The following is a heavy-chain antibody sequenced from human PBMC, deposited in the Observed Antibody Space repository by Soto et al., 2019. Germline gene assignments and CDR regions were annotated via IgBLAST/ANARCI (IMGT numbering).Heavy chain of an antibody. CDR2: IYPGDSNT. J-gene: IGHJ4*02. D-gene: IGHD2-2*02. CDR1: GYSFTNYW. CDR3: ARQGFCSSISCYTVDY. V-gene: IGHV5-51*01. Sequence: EVQLVQSGAEVKKPGESLQISCKGSGYSFTNYWIGWVRQMPGKGLEWMGIIYPGDSNTRYSPSFQGQVTISADKSISTAYLQWSSLKASDTAMYYCARQGFCSSISCYTVDYWGQGTRVTVSS.